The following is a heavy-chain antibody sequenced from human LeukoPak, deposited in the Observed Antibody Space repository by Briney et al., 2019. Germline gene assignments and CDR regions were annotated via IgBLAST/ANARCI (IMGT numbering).Heavy chain of an antibody. D-gene: IGHD5-12*01. J-gene: IGHJ5*02. Sequence: GGSLRLSCAASGFTFSSYSMNWVRQAPGKGLEWVSSISSSSSYIYYADSVKGRFTISRDNAKNSLYPQMNSLRAEDTAVYYCARESHSGYGDWFDPWGQGTLVTVSS. CDR1: GFTFSSYS. V-gene: IGHV3-21*01. CDR2: ISSSSSYI. CDR3: ARESHSGYGDWFDP.